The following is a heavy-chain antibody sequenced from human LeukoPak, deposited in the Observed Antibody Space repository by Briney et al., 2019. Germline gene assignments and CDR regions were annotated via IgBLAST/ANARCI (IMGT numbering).Heavy chain of an antibody. D-gene: IGHD1-7*01. V-gene: IGHV1-8*01. CDR2: MNPNSGNT. CDR3: ARGGDNNWNYVPFDY. Sequence: ASVKVSCKASGYTFTSYDINWVRQATGQGLEWMGWMNPNSGNTGYAQKFQGRVTMTRNTSTSTAYMELRSLRSDDTAVYYCARGGDNNWNYVPFDYWGQGTLVTVSS. CDR1: GYTFTSYD. J-gene: IGHJ4*02.